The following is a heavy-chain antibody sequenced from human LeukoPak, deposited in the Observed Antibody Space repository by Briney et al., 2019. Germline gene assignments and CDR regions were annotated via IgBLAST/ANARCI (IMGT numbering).Heavy chain of an antibody. Sequence: GGSLRLSCAASGLTFSSYWMHWVRQAPGKGLVWVSRINSDGSSTSYADSVKGRFTISRDNAENSLYLQMNSLRVEDTAVYYCAARSSGNPYFWGQGTLVTVSS. J-gene: IGHJ4*02. D-gene: IGHD1-26*01. CDR3: AARSSGNPYF. CDR2: INSDGSST. V-gene: IGHV3-74*01. CDR1: GLTFSSYW.